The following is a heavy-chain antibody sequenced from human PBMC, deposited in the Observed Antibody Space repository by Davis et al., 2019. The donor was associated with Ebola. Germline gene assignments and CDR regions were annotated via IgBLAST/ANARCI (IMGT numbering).Heavy chain of an antibody. CDR2: ISSSSSYI. J-gene: IGHJ6*02. D-gene: IGHD3-9*01. Sequence: PGGSLRLSCAASGFTFSSYGMHWVRQAPGKGLEWVSSISSSSSYIYYADSVKGRFTISRDNAKNSLYLQMNSLRAEDTAVYYCARTDYDILFYGMDVWGQGTTVTVSS. V-gene: IGHV3-21*01. CDR3: ARTDYDILFYGMDV. CDR1: GFTFSSYG.